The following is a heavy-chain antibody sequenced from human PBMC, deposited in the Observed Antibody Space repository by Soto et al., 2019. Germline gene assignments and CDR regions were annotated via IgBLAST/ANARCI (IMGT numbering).Heavy chain of an antibody. CDR1: DGSISSYY. V-gene: IGHV4-59*01. CDR3: ARFRYGEPYNWFDP. J-gene: IGHJ5*02. D-gene: IGHD4-17*01. Sequence: SETLSLTCTVSDGSISSYYWSWIRQPPGKGLEWIGYIYYSGSTNYNPSLKSRVTISVDTSKNQFSLKLSSVTAADTAVYYCARFRYGEPYNWFDPWGQGTLVTVS. CDR2: IYYSGST.